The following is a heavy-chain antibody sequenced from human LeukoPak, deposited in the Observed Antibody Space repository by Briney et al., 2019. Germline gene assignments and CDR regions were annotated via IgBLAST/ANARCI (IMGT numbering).Heavy chain of an antibody. CDR3: ARDGESAVEMATVDYYGMDV. Sequence: ASVKVSCKASGYTFTSYGTSWVRHAPGQGLEWMGWISAYNGNTNYAQKLQGRVTMTTDTSTSTAYMELRSLRSDDTAVYYCARDGESAVEMATVDYYGMDVWGQGTTVTGSS. V-gene: IGHV1-18*01. CDR1: GYTFTSYG. CDR2: ISAYNGNT. D-gene: IGHD5-24*01. J-gene: IGHJ6*02.